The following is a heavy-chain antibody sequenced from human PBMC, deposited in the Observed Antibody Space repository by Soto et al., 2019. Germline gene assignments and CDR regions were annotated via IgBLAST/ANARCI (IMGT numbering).Heavy chain of an antibody. CDR1: GYSFTSYW. J-gene: IGHJ6*02. CDR3: ARYCSSTSCYNYYYYYGMDV. Sequence: XESLKISCKGSGYSFTSYWISWVRQMPGKGLEWMGRIDPSDSYTNYSPSFQGHVTISADKSISTAYLQWSSLKASDTAMYYCARYCSSTSCYNYYYYYGMDVWGQGTTVTVSS. D-gene: IGHD2-2*02. CDR2: IDPSDSYT. V-gene: IGHV5-10-1*01.